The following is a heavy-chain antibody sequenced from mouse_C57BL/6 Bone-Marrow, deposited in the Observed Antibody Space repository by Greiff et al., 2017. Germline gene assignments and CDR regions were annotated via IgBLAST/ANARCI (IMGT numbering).Heavy chain of an antibody. CDR2: IDSEDGET. CDR1: GFNIKDHY. J-gene: IGHJ1*03. D-gene: IGHD1-1*01. Sequence: EVKLQESGAELVKPGASVKLSCTASGFNIKDHYMHWVKQRTEQGLEWIGRIDSEDGETKYDPKFQGKATITADTSSKPAYMQLSSLTSEDTAVYCCALITPAIDVWGTGTTVTVSS. CDR3: ALITPAIDV. V-gene: IGHV14-2*01.